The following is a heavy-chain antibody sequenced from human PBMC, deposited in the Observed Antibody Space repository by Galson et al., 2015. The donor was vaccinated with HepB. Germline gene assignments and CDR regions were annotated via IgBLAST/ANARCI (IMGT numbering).Heavy chain of an antibody. D-gene: IGHD6-19*01. Sequence: SVKVSCKVSGYTLIELYMNWVRQTPGKGLEWMGGFDPEDGEIIYAKKFQDRITMTEDTSTDTAYVELSSLRSEDTAVYYCATPDSSGWYSFNYWGQGTLVTV. V-gene: IGHV1-24*01. CDR2: FDPEDGEI. J-gene: IGHJ4*02. CDR3: ATPDSSGWYSFNY. CDR1: GYTLIELY.